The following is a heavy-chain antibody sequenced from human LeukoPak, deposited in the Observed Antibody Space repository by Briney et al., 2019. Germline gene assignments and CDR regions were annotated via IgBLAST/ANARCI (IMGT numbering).Heavy chain of an antibody. CDR3: ARGSGSYYRASDY. Sequence: GGSLRLSCAASGFTFSSYAMSWVRQAPGKGLEWVSVIYSGGSTYYADSVKGRFTISRDNSKNTLYLQMNSLRAEDTAVYYCARGSGSYYRASDYWGQGTLVTVSS. CDR1: GFTFSSYA. J-gene: IGHJ4*02. CDR2: IYSGGST. V-gene: IGHV3-66*01. D-gene: IGHD1-26*01.